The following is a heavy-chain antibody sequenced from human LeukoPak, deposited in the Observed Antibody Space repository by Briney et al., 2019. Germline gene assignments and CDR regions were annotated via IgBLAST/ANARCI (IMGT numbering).Heavy chain of an antibody. CDR1: GGSIHSY. J-gene: IGHJ3*02. D-gene: IGHD6-13*01. Sequence: SETLSLTCTVSGGSIHSYWSWIRQPAGKGLEWIGRISGSGTITYNPALQSRLTISIDTSKNQFSLKLMSVTAADTAVYYCAKDAFPGYIAAAGIDAFDIWGQGTMVTVSS. CDR2: ISGSGTI. CDR3: AKDAFPGYIAAAGIDAFDI. V-gene: IGHV4-4*07.